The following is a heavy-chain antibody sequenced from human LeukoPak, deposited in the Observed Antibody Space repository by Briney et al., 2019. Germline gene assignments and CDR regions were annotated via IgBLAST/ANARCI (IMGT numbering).Heavy chain of an antibody. D-gene: IGHD3-10*01. Sequence: GVSLRLSCAASGFTFSSYWMSWVRQAPGKGLEWVANIKQDGSEKYYVDSVKGRFTISRDNAKNSLYLQMNSLRAEDTAVYYCARARPDYGSGSYYNNYWGQGTLVTVSS. J-gene: IGHJ4*02. CDR2: IKQDGSEK. CDR1: GFTFSSYW. V-gene: IGHV3-7*01. CDR3: ARARPDYGSGSYYNNY.